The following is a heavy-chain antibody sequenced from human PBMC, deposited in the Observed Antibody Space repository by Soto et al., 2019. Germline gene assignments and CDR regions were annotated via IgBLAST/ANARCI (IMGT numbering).Heavy chain of an antibody. D-gene: IGHD1-1*01. CDR2: INSDGSST. CDR3: AANAGSRY. CDR1: GFSFSRYW. Sequence: EVQLVESGGGLVQPGGSLRLSCAASGFSFSRYWMHWVRQAPGKGLVWVSRINSDGSSTTYADSVKGRFTISRDNAENTLSLQMNSLRAEDTAVYSCAANAGSRYWGQGTLVTVSS. V-gene: IGHV3-74*01. J-gene: IGHJ4*02.